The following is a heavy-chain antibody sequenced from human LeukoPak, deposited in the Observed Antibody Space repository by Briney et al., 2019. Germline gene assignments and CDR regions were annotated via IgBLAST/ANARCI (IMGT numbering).Heavy chain of an antibody. J-gene: IGHJ1*01. CDR3: ARGRVSYYDSPRPQYFQH. CDR1: GGSISNYY. Sequence: SETLSLTCSVSGGSISNYYWSWIRQPAGKGLEWIGEINHSGSTNYNPSLKSRVTISVDTSKNQFSLKLSSVTAADTAVYYCARGRVSYYDSPRPQYFQHWGQGTLVTVSS. CDR2: INHSGST. V-gene: IGHV4-34*01. D-gene: IGHD3-22*01.